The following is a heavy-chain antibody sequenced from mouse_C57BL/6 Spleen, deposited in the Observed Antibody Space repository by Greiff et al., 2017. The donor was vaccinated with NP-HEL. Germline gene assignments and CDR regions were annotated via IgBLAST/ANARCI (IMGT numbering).Heavy chain of an antibody. CDR3: ARGGEVYDWYFDV. J-gene: IGHJ1*03. CDR2: INPSSGYT. Sequence: QVHVKQSGAELARPGASVKMSCKASGYTFTSYTMHWVKQRPGQGLEWIGYINPSSGYTKYNQKFKDKATLTADKSSSTAYMQLSSLTSEDSAVYYCARGGEVYDWYFDVWGTGTTVTVSS. D-gene: IGHD2-12*01. CDR1: GYTFTSYT. V-gene: IGHV1-4*01.